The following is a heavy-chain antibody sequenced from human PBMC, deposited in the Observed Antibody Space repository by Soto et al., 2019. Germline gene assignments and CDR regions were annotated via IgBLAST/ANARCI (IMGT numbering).Heavy chain of an antibody. CDR2: IYYSGST. CDR3: ARFYGDYWFDP. CDR1: GGSISSYY. Sequence: SETLSLTCTVSGGSISSYYWSWIRQPPGKGLEWIGYIYYSGSTNYNPSLKSRVTISVDTSKNQFSLKLSSVTAADTAVYYCARFYGDYWFDPWGQGTLVTVSS. J-gene: IGHJ5*02. D-gene: IGHD4-17*01. V-gene: IGHV4-59*01.